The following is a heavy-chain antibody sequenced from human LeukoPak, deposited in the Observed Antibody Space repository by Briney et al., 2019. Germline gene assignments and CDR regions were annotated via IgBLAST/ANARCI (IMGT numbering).Heavy chain of an antibody. J-gene: IGHJ4*02. Sequence: GGSLRLSCAASGFTFSTYWMHWVRQAPGKGLVWVSRLSPDGSSSIYADSVKGRFTISRDNAKNSLYLQMNSLRAEDTAVYYCARESTYPGIAVAGKGYYFDYWGQGTLVTVSS. CDR3: ARESTYPGIAVAGKGYYFDY. CDR2: LSPDGSSS. D-gene: IGHD6-19*01. V-gene: IGHV3-74*01. CDR1: GFTFSTYW.